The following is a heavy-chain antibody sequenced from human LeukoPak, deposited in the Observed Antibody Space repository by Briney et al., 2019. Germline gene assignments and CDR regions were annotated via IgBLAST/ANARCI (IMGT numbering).Heavy chain of an antibody. D-gene: IGHD3-22*01. CDR1: GFTFSSYW. V-gene: IGHV3-74*01. CDR3: AREPYTYYYDSSGYFGN. Sequence: GGSLRLSCAASGFTFSSYWMHWVRQAPGKGLVWVSRINSDGRSTRYADSVKGRFTISRDNAKNTLYLQMNSLRAEDTAVYYCAREPYTYYYDSSGYFGNCGQGTLVTVSS. CDR2: INSDGRST. J-gene: IGHJ4*02.